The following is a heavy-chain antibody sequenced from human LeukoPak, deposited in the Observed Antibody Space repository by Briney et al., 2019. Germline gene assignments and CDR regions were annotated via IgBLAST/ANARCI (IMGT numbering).Heavy chain of an antibody. V-gene: IGHV1-18*01. CDR1: GYTFTSYG. CDR3: AGDRGSYYDSSGYYQALDY. Sequence: ASVKVSCKASGYTFTSYGISWVRQAPGQGLEWMGWISAYNGNTNYAQKLQGRVTMTTDTSTSTAYMELRSLKSDDTAVYYCAGDRGSYYDSSGYYQALDYWGQGTLVTVSS. CDR2: ISAYNGNT. J-gene: IGHJ4*02. D-gene: IGHD3-22*01.